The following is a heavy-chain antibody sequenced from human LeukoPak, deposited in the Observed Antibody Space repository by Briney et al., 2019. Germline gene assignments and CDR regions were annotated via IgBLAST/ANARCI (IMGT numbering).Heavy chain of an antibody. Sequence: GESLKISCKASGYSFTTFWIGWVRQVPGKGLEWMGVIHPADSYTRYNPSFQGHVTMSADRSISTAYLQWNSLKASDTAMYYCVRPKQYCNTTLCYMGGFDSWGQGALVTVSS. D-gene: IGHD2/OR15-2a*01. CDR1: GYSFTTFW. V-gene: IGHV5-51*01. J-gene: IGHJ4*02. CDR3: VRPKQYCNTTLCYMGGFDS. CDR2: IHPADSYT.